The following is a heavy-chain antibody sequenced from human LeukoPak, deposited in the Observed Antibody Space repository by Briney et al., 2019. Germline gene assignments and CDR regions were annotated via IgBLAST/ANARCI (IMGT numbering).Heavy chain of an antibody. CDR1: GFTVSGKY. CDR3: AKKYSTGLDP. V-gene: IGHV3-53*01. D-gene: IGHD1-26*01. Sequence: GGSLRLSCPASGFTVSGKYMIWVRQAPGTGLEWVSGINDRGTTYYADSVEGRFTISGDNSKNTLNLQMNNLRAEDTAVYYCAKKYSTGLDPWGQGTLVTVSS. J-gene: IGHJ5*02. CDR2: INDRGTT.